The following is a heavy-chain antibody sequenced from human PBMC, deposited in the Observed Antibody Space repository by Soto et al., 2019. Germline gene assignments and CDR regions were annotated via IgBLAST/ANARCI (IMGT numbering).Heavy chain of an antibody. CDR1: GGSISSSSYY. Sequence: SETLSLTCTVSGGSISSSSYYWGWIRQPPGKGLECIGSIYYSGSTYYNPSLKSRVTISVDTSKNQFSLKLSSVTAADTVVYYCASLKDYYGSGSHIYFDYWGQGTLVTVSS. CDR3: ASLKDYYGSGSHIYFDY. CDR2: IYYSGST. D-gene: IGHD3-10*01. J-gene: IGHJ4*02. V-gene: IGHV4-39*01.